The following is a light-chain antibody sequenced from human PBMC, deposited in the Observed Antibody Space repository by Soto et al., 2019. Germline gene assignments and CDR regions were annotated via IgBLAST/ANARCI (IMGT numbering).Light chain of an antibody. CDR1: QSVSMY. Sequence: DIPMTQSPPSLSAGVGDRVTITCRASQSVSMYLHWYQHKPGKAPKLLIYAASILQSGVPSRFSGSGSGTDFTLTISSLQPEDFATYFCQQSYSKYSFGQGTTLDIK. J-gene: IGKJ2*01. CDR3: QQSYSKYS. V-gene: IGKV1-39*01. CDR2: AAS.